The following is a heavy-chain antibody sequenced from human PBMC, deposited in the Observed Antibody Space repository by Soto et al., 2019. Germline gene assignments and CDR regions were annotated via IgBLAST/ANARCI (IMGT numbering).Heavy chain of an antibody. D-gene: IGHD3-22*01. V-gene: IGHV4-31*03. CDR2: IYYSGST. Sequence: LSLTCTVSGGSISSGDYYWSWIRQHPGKGLEWIGYIYYSGSTHYSSSLKSRVTMSIDTSKNQFPLKLTSVTAADTAVYYCARLSSIDSSGYYLDYWGQGTLVTVSS. CDR1: GGSISSGDYY. J-gene: IGHJ4*02. CDR3: ARLSSIDSSGYYLDY.